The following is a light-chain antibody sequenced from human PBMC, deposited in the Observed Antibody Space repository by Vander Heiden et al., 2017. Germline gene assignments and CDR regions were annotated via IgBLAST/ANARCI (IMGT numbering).Light chain of an antibody. Sequence: EIVLTHSPVTLSLSPGERATLSCRACLSVSNQYLAWCQQKPGQAPRLLLFGASSRATCIPDGFSGSGCGTDFTLPISRMGPEDFAVYYCQQYCSSPSTFGQGTKVEIK. V-gene: IGKV3-20*01. J-gene: IGKJ1*01. CDR1: LSVSNQY. CDR2: GAS. CDR3: QQYCSSPST.